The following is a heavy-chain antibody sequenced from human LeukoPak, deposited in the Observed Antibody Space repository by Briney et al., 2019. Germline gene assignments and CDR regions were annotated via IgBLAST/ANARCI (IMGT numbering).Heavy chain of an antibody. V-gene: IGHV3-20*04. CDR2: INWNGGST. D-gene: IGHD6-13*01. Sequence: GGSLRLSCAASGFRFSQQDMHWVRQAPGKGLEWVSGINWNGGSTGYADSVKGRFTISRDNAKNSLYLQMNSLRAEDTALYYCARDKYIAAARYSQIYYYYYMDVWGKGTTVTVSS. CDR3: ARDKYIAAARYSQIYYYYYMDV. CDR1: GFRFSQQD. J-gene: IGHJ6*03.